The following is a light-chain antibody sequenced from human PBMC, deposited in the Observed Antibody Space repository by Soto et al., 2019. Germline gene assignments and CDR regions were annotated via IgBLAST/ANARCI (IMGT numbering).Light chain of an antibody. J-gene: IGKJ1*01. CDR2: GAS. Sequence: EILFTQSPGTLPLSPGERATLSCRASQSVSSSYLAWYQQKPGQAPRLIIYGASSRANGIPDRFSGSGSGADFTLTISRLEPEDFSVYYCQQYGSSLPMTFGQGTKVDIK. V-gene: IGKV3-20*01. CDR3: QQYGSSLPMT. CDR1: QSVSSSY.